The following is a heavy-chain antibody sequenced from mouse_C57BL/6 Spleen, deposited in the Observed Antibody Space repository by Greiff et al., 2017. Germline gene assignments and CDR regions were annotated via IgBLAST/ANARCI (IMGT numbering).Heavy chain of an antibody. D-gene: IGHD2-1*01. CDR1: GFTFSDAW. J-gene: IGHJ3*01. CDR3: TRPYGNYPFAY. Sequence: EVMLVESGGGLVQPGGSMKLSCAASGFTFSDAWMAWVRQSPEKGLEWVAEIRNKANNHATYYAVSVKGRFTISRDDYKSSVYLQMNSLRAEDTGIYYCTRPYGNYPFAYWGQGTLGTVAA. CDR2: IRNKANNHAT. V-gene: IGHV6-6*01.